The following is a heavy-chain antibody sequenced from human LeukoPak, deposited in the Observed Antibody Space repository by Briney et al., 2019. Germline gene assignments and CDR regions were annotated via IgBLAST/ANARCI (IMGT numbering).Heavy chain of an antibody. Sequence: SGGSLRLSCSASGFTFSSYAMHWVRQAPGKGPEYVSAISSNGGSTYYADSVKGRFTISRDNSKNTLYLQMSSLRAEDSAVFYCVKESLRYYSGSYGYFDYWGQGTLVTVSS. CDR3: VKESLRYYSGSYGYFDY. J-gene: IGHJ4*02. D-gene: IGHD1-26*01. CDR1: GFTFSSYA. V-gene: IGHV3-64D*06. CDR2: ISSNGGST.